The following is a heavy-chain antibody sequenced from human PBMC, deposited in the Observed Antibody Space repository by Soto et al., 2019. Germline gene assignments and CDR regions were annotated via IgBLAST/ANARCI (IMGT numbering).Heavy chain of an antibody. D-gene: IGHD6-19*01. Sequence: PSETLSLTCSVSGISINNYYWSWIRQPAGKGLEWIGRIYRSGSTNYNPSLKSRVTMSDDTSQNQISLKLTSVTAAEAAVYYCARDRAVTGRGYCNFHLGGRGTLV. J-gene: IGHJ2*01. CDR3: ARDRAVTGRGYCNFHL. CDR2: IYRSGST. CDR1: GISINNYY. V-gene: IGHV4-4*07.